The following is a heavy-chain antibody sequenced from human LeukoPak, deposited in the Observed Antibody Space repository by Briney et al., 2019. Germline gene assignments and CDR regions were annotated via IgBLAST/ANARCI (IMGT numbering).Heavy chain of an antibody. CDR2: ISGSSSTM. Sequence: SGGSLRLSCAASELTFSDYYMSWIRQVPGKGLEWVSYISGSSSTMYYANSVKGRFTISRDNAKNLLYLQMNSLRAEDTAVDYWAREGGRGGEGYFDYWGQGTLVTVSS. J-gene: IGHJ4*02. CDR1: ELTFSDYY. V-gene: IGHV3-11*01. D-gene: IGHD3-16*01. CDR3: AREGGRGGEGYFDY.